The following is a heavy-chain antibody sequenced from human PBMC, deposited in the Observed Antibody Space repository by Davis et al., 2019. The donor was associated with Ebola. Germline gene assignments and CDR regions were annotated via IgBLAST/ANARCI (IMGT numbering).Heavy chain of an antibody. D-gene: IGHD1-1*01. CDR1: GFTFSDYY. J-gene: IGHJ4*02. V-gene: IGHV3-11*04. CDR2: ISSSGSTI. CDR3: ARVAGQLDPFDY. Sequence: GESLKISCAASGFTFSDYYMSWIRQAPGKGLEWVSYISSSGSTIYYADSVKGRFTISRDNAKNSLYLQMNSLRAEDTAVYYCARVAGQLDPFDYWGQGTLVTVSS.